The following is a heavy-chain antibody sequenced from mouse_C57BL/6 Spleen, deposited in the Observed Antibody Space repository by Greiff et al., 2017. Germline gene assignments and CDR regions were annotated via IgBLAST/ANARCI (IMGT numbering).Heavy chain of an antibody. D-gene: IGHD1-1*01. Sequence: EVKVVESGGGLVQPGGSLSLSCAASGFTFTDYYMSWVRQPPGKALEWLGFIRNKANGYTTEYSASVKGRFTISRDNSQSILYLQMNALRAEDSATYYCARGGYYGSSPFDYWGQGTTLTVSS. CDR1: GFTFTDYY. CDR3: ARGGYYGSSPFDY. V-gene: IGHV7-3*01. J-gene: IGHJ2*01. CDR2: IRNKANGYTT.